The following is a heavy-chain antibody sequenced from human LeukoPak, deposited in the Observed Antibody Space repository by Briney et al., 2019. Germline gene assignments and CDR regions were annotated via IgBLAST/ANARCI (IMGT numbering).Heavy chain of an antibody. CDR2: IIPIFGTA. CDR3: ARVSLPGELLNHYYMDV. Sequence: GASVKVSCKASGGTFTSYAISWVRQAPGQGLEWMGGIIPIFGTANYAQKFQGRVAITTDESTSTAYMELSSLRSEDTAVYYCARVSLPGELLNHYYMDVLGKGTTVTVSS. D-gene: IGHD3-10*01. CDR1: GGTFTSYA. J-gene: IGHJ6*03. V-gene: IGHV1-69*05.